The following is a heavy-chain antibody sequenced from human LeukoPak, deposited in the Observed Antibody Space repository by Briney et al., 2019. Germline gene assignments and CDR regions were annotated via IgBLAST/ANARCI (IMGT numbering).Heavy chain of an antibody. J-gene: IGHJ4*02. CDR1: GFPFNVQT. CDR3: AKASWVSNVDAVL. V-gene: IGHV3-23*01. CDR2: LRGDGET. Sequence: GGSLRLSCAASGFPFNVQTMSWVRQAPAGGLEWVSSLRGDGETFYADFVKGRFTLSRDESRNTVYLQLNNLRVEDTAVYYCAKASWVSNVDAVLWGQGTLVTVSS. D-gene: IGHD1-1*01.